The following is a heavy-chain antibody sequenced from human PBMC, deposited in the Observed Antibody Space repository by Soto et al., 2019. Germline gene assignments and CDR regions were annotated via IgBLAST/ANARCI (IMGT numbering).Heavy chain of an antibody. D-gene: IGHD2-2*01. CDR3: ANPLSVDCSSTSCPFFDY. Sequence: PGGSLRLSCAASGFTFSSYAMSWVRQAPGKGLEWVSAISGSGGSTYYADSVKGRFTISRDNSKNTLYLQMNSLRAEDTAVYYCANPLSVDCSSTSCPFFDYWGQGTLVTVSS. V-gene: IGHV3-23*01. J-gene: IGHJ4*02. CDR1: GFTFSSYA. CDR2: ISGSGGST.